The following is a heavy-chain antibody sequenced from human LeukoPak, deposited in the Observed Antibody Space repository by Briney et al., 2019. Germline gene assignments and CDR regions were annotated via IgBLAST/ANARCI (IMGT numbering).Heavy chain of an antibody. J-gene: IGHJ5*02. D-gene: IGHD2-21*02. V-gene: IGHV3-30*03. Sequence: PGRSLRLSCAASGFTFCSYGMHWVRQAPGKGVEWVAVISYDGSNKYYADPVKGRFTISRDNSKNTLYLQMNRLRAEDTAVYYCARHWKVPGVTEEPSGYNWFDPWGQGTLVTVSS. CDR3: ARHWKVPGVTEEPSGYNWFDP. CDR2: ISYDGSNK. CDR1: GFTFCSYG.